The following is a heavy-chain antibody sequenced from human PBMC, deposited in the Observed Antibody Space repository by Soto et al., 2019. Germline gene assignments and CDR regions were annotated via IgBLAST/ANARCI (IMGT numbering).Heavy chain of an antibody. CDR3: ARGYNSGYDINDAFDI. Sequence: ASVKASCKASGYTFTSYDINWVRQATGQGLEWMGWMNPNSGNTGYAQKFQGRVTMTRNTSISTAYMELSSLRSEDTAVYYCARGYNSGYDINDAFDIWGQGTMVTVSS. J-gene: IGHJ3*02. D-gene: IGHD5-12*01. CDR1: GYTFTSYD. V-gene: IGHV1-8*01. CDR2: MNPNSGNT.